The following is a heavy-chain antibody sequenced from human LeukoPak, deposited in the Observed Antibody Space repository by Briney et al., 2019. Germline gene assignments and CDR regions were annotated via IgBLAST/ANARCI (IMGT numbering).Heavy chain of an antibody. CDR3: AREACSDGVCYFEY. Sequence: ATVKVSCKASGDTFTNYGFSWVRQAPGEGLEWMGWISAYNGDTKYPQKFQGRVTMTTDTSATTVYMELGSLRFDDAAVYYCAREACSDGVCYFEYWGQGTLVTVSS. D-gene: IGHD2-8*01. CDR1: GDTFTNYG. J-gene: IGHJ4*02. V-gene: IGHV1-18*01. CDR2: ISAYNGDT.